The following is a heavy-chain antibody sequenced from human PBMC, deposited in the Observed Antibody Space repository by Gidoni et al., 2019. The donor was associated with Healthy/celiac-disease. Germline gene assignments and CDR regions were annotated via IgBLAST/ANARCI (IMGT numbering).Heavy chain of an antibody. CDR1: GFTFSSYS. Sequence: EVQLVESGGGLVQPGGSLRLSCAASGFTFSSYSMNWVRKSPGKGLEWFSYIISSSSTIYYADSVKGRFTISRDNAKNSLYLQMNSLRDEDTAVYYCARVVGDDYVWWSYLLWGQGTLVTVSS. J-gene: IGHJ4*02. CDR3: ARVVGDDYVWWSYLL. CDR2: IISSSSTI. V-gene: IGHV3-48*02. D-gene: IGHD3-16*01.